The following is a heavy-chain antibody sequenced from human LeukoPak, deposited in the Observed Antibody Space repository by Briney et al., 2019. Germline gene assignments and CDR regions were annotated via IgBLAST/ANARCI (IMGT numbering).Heavy chain of an antibody. CDR1: GYTFTSYG. CDR3: ARGAYYGSGSYYNGYYYYMDV. D-gene: IGHD3-10*01. Sequence: ASVKVSCKASGYTFTSYGISWVRQAPGQGLEWMGWISAYNGNTNYAQKLQGRVTMTTDTSTSTAYMELRSLRSDDTAVYYCARGAYYGSGSYYNGYYYYMDVWGKGTTVTISS. CDR2: ISAYNGNT. V-gene: IGHV1-18*01. J-gene: IGHJ6*03.